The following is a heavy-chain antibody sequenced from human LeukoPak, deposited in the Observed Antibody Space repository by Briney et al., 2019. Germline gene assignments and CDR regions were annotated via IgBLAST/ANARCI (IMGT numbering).Heavy chain of an antibody. D-gene: IGHD4-17*01. J-gene: IGHJ4*02. Sequence: KAGGSLRLSCAASGFTFSDYYMSWIRQAPGKGLEWVAVISYDGNKYYADSVKGRFTISRDNSKNTLYLQMNSLRAEDTAVYYCTRSDDYGASGDYWGQGTLVTVSS. CDR3: TRSDDYGASGDY. CDR2: ISYDGNK. CDR1: GFTFSDYY. V-gene: IGHV3-30*03.